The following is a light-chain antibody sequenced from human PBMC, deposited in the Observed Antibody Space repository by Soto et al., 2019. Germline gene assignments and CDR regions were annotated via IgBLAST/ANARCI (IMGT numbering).Light chain of an antibody. V-gene: IGLV1-40*01. CDR1: SSNIGSNA. J-gene: IGLJ2*01. CDR2: GNS. CDR3: QSYDSSLSVV. Sequence: QSVLTQPPSASGTPGQRVTISCSGSSSNIGSNAVTWYQHFPGTAPKVLIYGNSNRPSGVPDRFSGSKSGTSASLAITGLQAEDEADYYCQSYDSSLSVVFGGGTQLTVL.